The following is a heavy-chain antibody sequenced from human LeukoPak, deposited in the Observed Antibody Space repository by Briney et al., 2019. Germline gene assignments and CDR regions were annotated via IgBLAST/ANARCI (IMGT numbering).Heavy chain of an antibody. CDR2: IKQDGSEK. J-gene: IGHJ5*02. CDR3: ARDRTSLGPLPIYNWFDP. Sequence: GGSLRLSCAASGFTFSSYWMSWVRQAPGKGLEWVANIKQDGSEKYYVDSVKGRFTISRDNAKNSLYLQMNSLRAEDTAVYYCARDRTSLGPLPIYNWFDPWGQGTLVTVSS. CDR1: GFTFSSYW. V-gene: IGHV3-7*01.